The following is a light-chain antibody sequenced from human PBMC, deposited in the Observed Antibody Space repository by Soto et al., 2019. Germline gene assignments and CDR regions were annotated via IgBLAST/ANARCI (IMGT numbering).Light chain of an antibody. Sequence: EIAMTQPPATLSVSPRERAKLSCRASQSVSSNLAWYQQKPGQAPRLLIYGASTRATGIPARFSGSGSGTDFALTISSLQPEDFAIYYCQQSYSSPQTLGQGTKVDI. J-gene: IGKJ1*01. CDR3: QQSYSSPQT. CDR2: GAS. CDR1: QSVSSN. V-gene: IGKV3-15*01.